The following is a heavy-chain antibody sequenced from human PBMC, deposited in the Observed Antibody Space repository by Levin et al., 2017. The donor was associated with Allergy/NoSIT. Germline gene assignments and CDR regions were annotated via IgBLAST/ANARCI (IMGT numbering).Heavy chain of an antibody. Sequence: MSGGSLRLSCAASGFTFSSYSMNWVRQAPGKGLEWVSSISSSSSYIYYADSVKGRFTISRDNAKNSLYLQMNSLRAEDTAVYYCARDRRLEWLLFAQPDAFDIWGQGTMVTVSS. J-gene: IGHJ3*02. D-gene: IGHD3-3*01. CDR3: ARDRRLEWLLFAQPDAFDI. CDR2: ISSSSSYI. V-gene: IGHV3-21*01. CDR1: GFTFSSYS.